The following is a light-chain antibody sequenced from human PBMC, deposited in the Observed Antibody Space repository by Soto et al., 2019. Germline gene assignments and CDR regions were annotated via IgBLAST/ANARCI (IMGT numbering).Light chain of an antibody. CDR3: MQSTQLPPT. CDR2: EVS. J-gene: IGKJ5*01. V-gene: IGKV2D-29*02. CDR1: QSLLHSNGYNY. Sequence: DIVMTQSPLSLPVTPGEPASISCMSSQSLLHSNGYNYLDWYLQKPGQSPQLLIYEVSTRVSGVPDRFSGSGSGTDFTLEISRVETDDVGIYYCMQSTQLPPTFGQGTRLEIK.